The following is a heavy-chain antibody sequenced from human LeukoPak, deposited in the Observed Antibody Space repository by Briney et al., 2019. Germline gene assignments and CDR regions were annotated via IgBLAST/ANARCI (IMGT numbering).Heavy chain of an antibody. CDR3: TRDLSIAAAGTDYWFFDL. CDR1: GFTFGDYA. V-gene: IGHV3-49*04. J-gene: IGHJ2*01. Sequence: GGSLRLSCTVSGFTFGDYAFSWVRQAPGKGLEWVGFITSKPFGGTTDYAASVKGRFIISRDDSKSIAYLQLNSLKTEDTAVYYCTRDLSIAAAGTDYWFFDLWGRGTLVTVSS. D-gene: IGHD6-13*01. CDR2: ITSKPFGGTT.